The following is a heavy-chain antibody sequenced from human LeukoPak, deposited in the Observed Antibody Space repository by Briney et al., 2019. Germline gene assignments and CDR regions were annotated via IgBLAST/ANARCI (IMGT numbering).Heavy chain of an antibody. V-gene: IGHV4-39*07. J-gene: IGHJ4*02. CDR2: IYYSGST. CDR3: ARVRSSWYLDY. D-gene: IGHD6-13*01. Sequence: SETLSLTCTVSDDSISSSSYYWAWIRQPPGEGLEWIGTIYYSGSTYYNPSLKSRVTISVDTSKNQFSLKLSSVTAADTAVYYCARVRSSWYLDYWGQGTLVTVSS. CDR1: DDSISSSSYY.